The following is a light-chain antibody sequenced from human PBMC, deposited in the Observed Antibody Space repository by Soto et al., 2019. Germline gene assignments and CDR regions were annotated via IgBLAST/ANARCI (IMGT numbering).Light chain of an antibody. Sequence: EIVLTQSPATLSLSPGERYTLSCMASQSVSNYLAWYQQKPGQAPRLLIYGASTRATGIPARFSGSGSGTEFTLTISSLQSEDFAVYYCQQYNNWPITFGQGTRLEIK. CDR1: QSVSNY. J-gene: IGKJ5*01. V-gene: IGKV3-15*01. CDR2: GAS. CDR3: QQYNNWPIT.